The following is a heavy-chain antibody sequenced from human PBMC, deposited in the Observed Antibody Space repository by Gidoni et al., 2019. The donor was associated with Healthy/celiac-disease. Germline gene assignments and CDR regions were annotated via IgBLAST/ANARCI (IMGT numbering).Heavy chain of an antibody. CDR1: GFTFSSYG. CDR2: ISYDGSSK. Sequence: QVQLVESGGGVVQPGRSLRLSCAASGFTFSSYGMHWVRQAPGKGLEWVAVISYDGSSKYYAESVKGRFTISRDNSKNTLYLQMNSLRAEDTAVYYCAKGGYGSGSYYFDYWGQGTLVTVSS. D-gene: IGHD3-10*01. J-gene: IGHJ4*02. V-gene: IGHV3-30*18. CDR3: AKGGYGSGSYYFDY.